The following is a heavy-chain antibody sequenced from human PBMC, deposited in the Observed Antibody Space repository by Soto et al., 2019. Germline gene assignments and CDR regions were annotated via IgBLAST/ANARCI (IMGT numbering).Heavy chain of an antibody. CDR3: ARVGDNGLAPTLLHS. J-gene: IGHJ4*02. V-gene: IGHV1-69*13. CDR2: IIPIFGTA. CDR1: GGTFSSYA. Sequence: SVKVSCKASGGTFSSYAISWVRQAPGQGLEWMGGIIPIFGTANYAQKFQGRVTITADESTSTAYMELSSLRPEDPAVYYCARVGDNGLAPTLLHSWGQGALVTVSS. D-gene: IGHD2-15*01.